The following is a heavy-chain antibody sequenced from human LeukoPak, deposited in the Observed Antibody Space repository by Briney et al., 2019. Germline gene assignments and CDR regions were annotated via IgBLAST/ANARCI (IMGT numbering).Heavy chain of an antibody. CDR2: IASNGGSE. CDR1: GLTLTTYG. Sequence: GGSLTLSCAPSGLTLTTYGLHWVRQAPGKGLEWVTAIASNGGSEDYADSVKGRFTISRDNSKNTLFLQMNSLRPDDTAVYYCAKRGHYSINWYHYFDYWGQGTLVTVSS. CDR3: AKRGHYSINWYHYFDY. D-gene: IGHD6-13*01. V-gene: IGHV3-30*18. J-gene: IGHJ4*02.